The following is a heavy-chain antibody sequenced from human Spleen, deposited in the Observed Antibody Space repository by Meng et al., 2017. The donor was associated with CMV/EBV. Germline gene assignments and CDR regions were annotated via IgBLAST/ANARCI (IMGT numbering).Heavy chain of an antibody. CDR1: GGSFSGYY. V-gene: IGHV4-34*01. CDR3: ARVWIAGSDY. CDR2: INHSGST. Sequence: SLTCAVYGGSFSGYYWSWIRQPPGKGLEWIGEINHSGSTNYNPSLKSRVTISVDTSKNQFSLKLSSVTAADTAVYYCARVWIAGSDYWGQGTLVTVSS. J-gene: IGHJ4*02. D-gene: IGHD6-13*01.